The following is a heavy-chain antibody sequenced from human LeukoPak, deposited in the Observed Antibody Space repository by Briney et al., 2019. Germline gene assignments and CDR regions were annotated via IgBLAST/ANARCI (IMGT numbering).Heavy chain of an antibody. CDR1: GFTFSSSW. CDR3: AKEGFDS. Sequence: PGGSLRLSCAASGFTFSSSWMHWVRQGPGKGLEWVSSISNSGGSTYYADSVKGRFTISRDNSKNTLYLQMNSLRAEDTAVYYCAKEGFDSWGQGTLVTVSS. V-gene: IGHV3-23*01. J-gene: IGHJ4*02. CDR2: ISNSGGST.